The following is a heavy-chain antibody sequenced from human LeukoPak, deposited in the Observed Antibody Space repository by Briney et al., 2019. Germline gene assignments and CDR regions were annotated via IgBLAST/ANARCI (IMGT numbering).Heavy chain of an antibody. J-gene: IGHJ3*02. CDR2: IKQDGSEK. CDR1: GFTVSSNY. V-gene: IGHV3-7*01. CDR3: ARELWFGEFRSDAFDI. D-gene: IGHD3-10*01. Sequence: GGSLRLSCAASGFTVSSNYMSWVRQAPGKGLEWVANIKQDGSEKYYVDSVKGRFTISRDNAKNSLYLQMNSLRAEDTAVYYCARELWFGEFRSDAFDIWGQGTMVTVSS.